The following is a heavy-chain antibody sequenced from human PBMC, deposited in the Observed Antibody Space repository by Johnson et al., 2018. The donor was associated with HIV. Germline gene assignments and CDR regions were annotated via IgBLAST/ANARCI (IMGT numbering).Heavy chain of an antibody. D-gene: IGHD6-6*01. CDR2: IKQDGSEK. J-gene: IGHJ3*02. CDR1: GFTFSDYY. Sequence: QLVESGGGLVKPGGSLRLSCAASGFTFSDYYMSWVRQAPGKGLEWVANIKQDGSEKYYVDSVKGRFTISRDNAKNSLYLHMNSLRAEDTAVYYCARGGPYSTSSGGTFDIWGQGTMVTVSS. V-gene: IGHV3-7*05. CDR3: ARGGPYSTSSGGTFDI.